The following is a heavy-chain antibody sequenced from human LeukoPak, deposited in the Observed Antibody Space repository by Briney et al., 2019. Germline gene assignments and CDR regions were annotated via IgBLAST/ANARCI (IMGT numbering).Heavy chain of an antibody. CDR3: TRHQTNFYGSGAPFDP. D-gene: IGHD3-10*01. CDR2: LYHSGNS. V-gene: IGHV4-39*01. CDR1: GGSVTTTYY. Sequence: PSETLSLTCSVSGGSVTTTYYWSWIRQPPGGGLEGIASLYHSGNSNYNPSLKSRVTMSVDTSKNQFSLQLTSMTAADTAIYYCTRHQTNFYGSGAPFDPWGQGTLVTVSS. J-gene: IGHJ5*02.